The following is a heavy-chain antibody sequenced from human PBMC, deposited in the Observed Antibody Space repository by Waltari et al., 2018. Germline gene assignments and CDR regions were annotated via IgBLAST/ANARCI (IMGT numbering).Heavy chain of an antibody. Sequence: EVQLVESGGGLVQPGRSLRLSCRGSGFPFDDYGMYWVRQPPGKGLEWVSGISWNDGRIAYADSVKGRFTISRDNTKNSLYLQMNSLRPEDTALYYCVKDGFCSGINCAHNWFDLWGQGTRVTVSS. CDR2: ISWNDGRI. CDR1: GFPFDDYG. CDR3: VKDGFCSGINCAHNWFDL. V-gene: IGHV3-9*01. J-gene: IGHJ5*02. D-gene: IGHD2-15*01.